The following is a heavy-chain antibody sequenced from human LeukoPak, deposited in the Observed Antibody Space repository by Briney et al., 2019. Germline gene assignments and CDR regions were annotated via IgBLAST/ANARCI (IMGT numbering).Heavy chain of an antibody. CDR3: ARLLQRNWFDP. Sequence: SETLSLTCTVSGGSFTSYYWSWIRQPPGKGLEWIGYIYTSGNTNYNPSLKSRVTISVDTSKNQFSLKLYSVTAADTAVYYCARLLQRNWFDPWGQETLVTVSS. CDR2: IYTSGNT. J-gene: IGHJ5*02. CDR1: GGSFTSYY. D-gene: IGHD6-25*01. V-gene: IGHV4-4*09.